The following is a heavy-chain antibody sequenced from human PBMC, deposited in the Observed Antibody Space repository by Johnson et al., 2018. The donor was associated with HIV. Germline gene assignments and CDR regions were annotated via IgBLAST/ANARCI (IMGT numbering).Heavy chain of an antibody. V-gene: IGHV3-NL1*01. CDR1: GFTFSSYG. CDR3: AGDDGGGGDAFDI. CDR2: IYSGGST. J-gene: IGHJ3*02. Sequence: VQLVESGGGLAQPGGSLRLSCVASGFTFSSYGMHWVRQAPGKGLEWVSVIYSGGSTYYADSVKGRFTISRDNSKNTLSLQVNSLRGEDTAVYYCAGDDGGGGDAFDIWGQGTMVTVSS. D-gene: IGHD2-15*01.